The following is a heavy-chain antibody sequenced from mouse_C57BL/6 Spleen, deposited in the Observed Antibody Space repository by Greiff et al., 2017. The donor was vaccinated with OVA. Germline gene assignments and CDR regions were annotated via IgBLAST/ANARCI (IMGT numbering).Heavy chain of an antibody. CDR3: TYDGYYGWFAY. Sequence: VQLQQSWAELVRPGASVKLSCTASGFNIKDYYMHWVKQRPEQGLEWIGRIDPEDGDTEYAPKFQGKATMTADTSSNTAYLQLSSLTSEDTAVYYCTYDGYYGWFAYWGQGTLVTVSA. J-gene: IGHJ3*01. V-gene: IGHV14-1*01. D-gene: IGHD2-3*01. CDR2: IDPEDGDT. CDR1: GFNIKDYY.